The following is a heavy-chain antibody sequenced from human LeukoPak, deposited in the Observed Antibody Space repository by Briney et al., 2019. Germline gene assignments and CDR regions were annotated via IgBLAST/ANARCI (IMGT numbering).Heavy chain of an antibody. CDR1: GYTFTGYY. V-gene: IGHV1-2*02. CDR3: ARSRRSITFGEVIVLAP. Sequence: GASVKVSCKASGYTFTGYYMHWVRQAPGQGLEWMGWINPNSGGTNYAQKFQGRVTMTRDTSISTAYMELSRLRSDDTAVYYCARSRRSITFGEVIVLAPWGQGTLVTVSS. J-gene: IGHJ5*02. D-gene: IGHD3-16*02. CDR2: INPNSGGT.